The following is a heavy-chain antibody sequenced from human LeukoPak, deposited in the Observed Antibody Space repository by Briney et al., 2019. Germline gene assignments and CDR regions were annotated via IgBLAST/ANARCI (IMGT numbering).Heavy chain of an antibody. J-gene: IGHJ4*02. CDR3: VRDGDKWNDFDY. CDR2: IKEDGSQK. CDR1: GFTFRSYW. D-gene: IGHD1-1*01. V-gene: IGHV3-7*01. Sequence: PGGSLRLSCVVSGFTFRSYWISWVRQAPGKGLEWVANIKEDGSQKNYAGSVRGRFTVSRDNARNSLTLQINGLRAEDTAVYYCVRDGDKWNDFDYWGQGTLVTVSS.